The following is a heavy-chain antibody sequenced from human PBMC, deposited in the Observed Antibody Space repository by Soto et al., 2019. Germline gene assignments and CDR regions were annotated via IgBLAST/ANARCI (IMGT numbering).Heavy chain of an antibody. CDR3: AIDLHYYGSGRYYGIDV. V-gene: IGHV3-23*01. D-gene: IGHD3-10*01. CDR2: ISGSGGST. Sequence: EVQLLESGGGLVQPGGSLRLSCAASGFTFSSYAMSWVRQAPGKGLKWVSAISGSGGSTYYADSVKGRFTISRDNSKNTLYLQMNSLRAEDTAVYYCAIDLHYYGSGRYYGIDVWGQGTTVTVSS. CDR1: GFTFSSYA. J-gene: IGHJ6*02.